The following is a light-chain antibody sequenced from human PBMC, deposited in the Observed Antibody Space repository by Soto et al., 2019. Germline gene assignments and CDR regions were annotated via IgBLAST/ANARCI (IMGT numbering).Light chain of an antibody. J-gene: IGKJ4*01. Sequence: TQMTQSPSTLSASVGESVSITCRASRDIGTWLAWFQQKPGRAPNLLIYRASTLARGVPSRFSGSGSGTEFTLTISSLQPDDFATYYCHRHETYPLTFGGGTKVDI. V-gene: IGKV1-5*03. CDR2: RAS. CDR1: RDIGTW. CDR3: HRHETYPLT.